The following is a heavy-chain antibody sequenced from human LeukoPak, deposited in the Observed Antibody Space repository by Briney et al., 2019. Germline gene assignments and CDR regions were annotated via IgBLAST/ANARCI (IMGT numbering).Heavy chain of an antibody. V-gene: IGHV4-39*01. D-gene: IGHD1-26*01. CDR2: IYYSGST. Sequence: SETLSLTCTVSGGSISSSYYYWGWVRQPPGKGLEWIGNIYYSGSTYYSPSLKRRVTISVDTSKKQFSLKLSSVTAADTAVYYCARTGTTTETTEYWGQGTLVTVSS. CDR3: ARTGTTTETTEY. J-gene: IGHJ4*02. CDR1: GGSISSSYYY.